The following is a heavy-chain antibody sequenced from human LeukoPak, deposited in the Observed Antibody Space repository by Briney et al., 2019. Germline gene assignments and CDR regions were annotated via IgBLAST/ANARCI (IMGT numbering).Heavy chain of an antibody. J-gene: IGHJ4*02. Sequence: PETLSLTCTVSGGSIRSYYWSWIRQPPGKALEWIGYIYYSGSTNYNPSLKSRVTISVDTSKNQFSLKLSSVTAADTAVYYCARRDGYNYSVDYWGQGTLVTVSS. D-gene: IGHD5-24*01. CDR3: ARRDGYNYSVDY. V-gene: IGHV4-59*08. CDR2: IYYSGST. CDR1: GGSIRSYY.